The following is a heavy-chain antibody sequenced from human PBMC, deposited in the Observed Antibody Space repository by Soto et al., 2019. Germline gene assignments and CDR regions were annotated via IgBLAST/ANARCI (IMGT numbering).Heavy chain of an antibody. V-gene: IGHV3-33*01. D-gene: IGHD6-13*01. CDR3: ARTTSSSSWYGLVYYGMDV. CDR2: IWYDGSNK. J-gene: IGHJ6*02. CDR1: GFTFSSYG. Sequence: QVQLVESGGGVVQPGRSLRLSCAASGFTFSSYGMHWVRQAPGKGLEWVAVIWYDGSNKYYADSVKGRFTISRDNSKNTLYLQMNSLRAEDTAVYYCARTTSSSSWYGLVYYGMDVWGQGTTVTVSS.